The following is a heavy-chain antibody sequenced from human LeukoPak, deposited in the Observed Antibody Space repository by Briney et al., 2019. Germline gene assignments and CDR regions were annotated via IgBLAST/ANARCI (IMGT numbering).Heavy chain of an antibody. V-gene: IGHV4-31*03. CDR3: ARLLAVAGPGPFDC. J-gene: IGHJ4*02. D-gene: IGHD6-19*01. Sequence: PSQTLSLTCTVSGGSISSGGYSWSWIRQHPGKGLEWIGYIYYSGSTYYNPSLKSRVTISVDTSKNQFSLKLSSVTAADTAVYYCARLLAVAGPGPFDCWGQGTLVTVSS. CDR1: GGSISSGGYS. CDR2: IYYSGST.